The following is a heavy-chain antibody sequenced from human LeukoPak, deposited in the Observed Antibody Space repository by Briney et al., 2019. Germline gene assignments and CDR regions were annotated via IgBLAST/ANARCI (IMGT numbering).Heavy chain of an antibody. Sequence: GASVTVSCKPSEYTFTDYYVHWVRQAPGQGLEWMGWINPNTGGTNYAQKSQGRVTITRDTSISTGYMDLSGLRPDDTAVYYCARAKANSGSGDYWGQGTLVTVSS. J-gene: IGHJ4*02. CDR2: INPNTGGT. CDR1: EYTFTDYY. CDR3: ARAKANSGSGDY. D-gene: IGHD3-10*01. V-gene: IGHV1-2*02.